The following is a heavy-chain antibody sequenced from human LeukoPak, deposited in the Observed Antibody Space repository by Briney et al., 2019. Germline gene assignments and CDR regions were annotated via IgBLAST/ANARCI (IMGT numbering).Heavy chain of an antibody. V-gene: IGHV4-30-2*01. CDR3: ARAAGGSGGWFDP. J-gene: IGHJ5*02. CDR2: IYHSGST. D-gene: IGHD3-10*01. Sequence: PSQTLSLTCAVSGGSISSGGYSWSWIRQPPGKGLEWIGYIYHSGSTYYNPSLKSRVTISVDRSKNQFSLKLSFVTAADTAVYYCARAAGGSGGWFDPWGQGTLVTVSS. CDR1: GGSISSGGYS.